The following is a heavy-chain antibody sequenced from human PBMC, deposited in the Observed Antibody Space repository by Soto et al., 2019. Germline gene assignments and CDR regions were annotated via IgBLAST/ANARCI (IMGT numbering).Heavy chain of an antibody. CDR3: ARVSGSPEYYYYYYGMDV. J-gene: IGHJ6*02. D-gene: IGHD1-26*01. Sequence: PSETLSLTCTVSGGSISSYYWSWIRQPPGKGLEWIGYIYYSGSTNYNPSLKSRVTISVDTSKNQFSLKLSSVTAADTAVYYCARVSGSPEYYYYYYGMDVWGQGTTVTVSS. CDR2: IYYSGST. CDR1: GGSISSYY. V-gene: IGHV4-59*01.